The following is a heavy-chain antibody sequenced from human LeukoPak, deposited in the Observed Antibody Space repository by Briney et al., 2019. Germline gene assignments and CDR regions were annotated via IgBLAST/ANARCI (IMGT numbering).Heavy chain of an antibody. CDR2: IYPADSET. J-gene: IGHJ4*02. CDR1: GYSFTRYW. D-gene: IGHD5-24*01. Sequence: GESLRISCKGSGYSFTRYWIGWVRQIPGKGLEWMGIIYPADSETRYSPSFQGQVTISADKSISTAFLQWSSLKASDTAMYFCARQQAGYNFYFDQWGQGTLVTVYS. V-gene: IGHV5-51*01. CDR3: ARQQAGYNFYFDQ.